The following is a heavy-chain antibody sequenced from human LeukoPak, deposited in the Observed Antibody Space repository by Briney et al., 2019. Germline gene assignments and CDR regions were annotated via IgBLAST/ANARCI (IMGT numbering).Heavy chain of an antibody. Sequence: GGSLRLFCAASGFTFSTYGLSWVRQAPGKGREWVTGISGSGGSRFYTDSVKGRFTISRDNSKNTLYLQMNSLRAEDTAVYYCAKLREWELPDLFDYWGQGTLVTVSS. J-gene: IGHJ4*02. D-gene: IGHD1-26*01. CDR1: GFTFSTYG. CDR2: ISGSGGSR. CDR3: AKLREWELPDLFDY. V-gene: IGHV3-23*01.